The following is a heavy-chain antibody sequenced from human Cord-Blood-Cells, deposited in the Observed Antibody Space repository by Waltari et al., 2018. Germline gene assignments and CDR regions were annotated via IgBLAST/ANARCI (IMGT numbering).Heavy chain of an antibody. D-gene: IGHD1-26*01. CDR3: ARVSGRTPGHFDY. Sequence: QVQLQESGPGLVKPSQTLSPTCTVSGGSISRGGYYWSWIRQHPGKGLEWIGYIYYSGSTYYNPSLKSRVTISVDTSKNQFSLKLSSVTAADTAVYYCARVSGRTPGHFDYWGQGTLVTVSS. CDR1: GGSISRGGYY. J-gene: IGHJ4*02. CDR2: IYYSGST. V-gene: IGHV4-31*03.